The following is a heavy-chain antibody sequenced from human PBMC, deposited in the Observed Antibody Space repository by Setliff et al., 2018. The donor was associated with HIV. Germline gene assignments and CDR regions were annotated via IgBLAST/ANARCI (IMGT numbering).Heavy chain of an antibody. D-gene: IGHD2-21*01. V-gene: IGHV4-34*01. J-gene: IGHJ4*01. CDR3: ARIRRASGYLDY. CDR1: GGSFSGNH. Sequence: ETLSLTCAVYGGSFSGNHWSWIRQPPGKGPEWIGEINHSGNPNYNPSLKSRVTISADTSKNQFSLKLTSVTAADTAVYFCARIRRASGYLDYWGQGILVTVSS. CDR2: INHSGNP.